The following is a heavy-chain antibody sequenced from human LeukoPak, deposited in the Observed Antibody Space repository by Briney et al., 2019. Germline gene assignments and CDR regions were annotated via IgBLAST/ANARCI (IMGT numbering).Heavy chain of an antibody. CDR2: ISYDGSNK. D-gene: IGHD3-10*01. CDR3: ARDLFEYGRGFGTEQGY. J-gene: IGHJ4*02. V-gene: IGHV3-30-3*01. CDR1: GFTFSSYA. Sequence: GGSLRLSCAASGFTFSSYAMHWVRQAPGKGLEWVAVISYDGSNKYYADSVKGRFTISRDNSKNTLYLQMSSLRAEDTAVYYCARDLFEYGRGFGTEQGYWGQGTLVTVSS.